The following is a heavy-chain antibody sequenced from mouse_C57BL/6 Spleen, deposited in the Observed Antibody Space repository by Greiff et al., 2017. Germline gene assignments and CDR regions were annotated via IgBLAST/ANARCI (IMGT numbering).Heavy chain of an antibody. D-gene: IGHD2-2*01. CDR1: GFTFTDYY. Sequence: EVKLQESGGGLVQPGGSLSLSCAASGFTFTDYYMSWVRQPPGKALEWLGFIRNKANGYTTEYSASVKGRFTISRDNSQSILYLQMNALRAEDSATYYCARYGYGVDYWGQGTTLTVSS. V-gene: IGHV7-3*01. J-gene: IGHJ2*01. CDR2: IRNKANGYTT. CDR3: ARYGYGVDY.